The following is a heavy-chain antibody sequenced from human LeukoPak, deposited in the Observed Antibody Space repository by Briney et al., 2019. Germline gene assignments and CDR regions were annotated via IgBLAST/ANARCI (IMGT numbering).Heavy chain of an antibody. J-gene: IGHJ4*02. V-gene: IGHV3-74*01. CDR2: SNGDCSST. CDR3: ARAFWGLYYFDY. CDR1: GFTLVIYW. Sequence: PGGSLRLSCVASGFTLVIYWMHWVREVPGKGRVCVSRSNGDCSSTLYADFAKGRFTISRHNAKNTLHLQVKHLIGEYTAVYYFARAFWGLYYFDYWGQGTLVSVSS. D-gene: IGHD3-16*01.